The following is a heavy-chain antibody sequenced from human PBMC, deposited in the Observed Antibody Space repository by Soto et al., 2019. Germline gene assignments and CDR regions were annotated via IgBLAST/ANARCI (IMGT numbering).Heavy chain of an antibody. CDR3: ARDLWGYCGADCYPLDV. D-gene: IGHD2-21*02. J-gene: IGHJ6*02. CDR2: IWYDGSNK. Sequence: PGGSLRLSCAASGFTFSSYGMHWVRQAPGKGLEWVAVIWYDGSNKYYADSVKGRFTISRDNSRNTLYLQMNSLRAADTAVYYCARDLWGYCGADCYPLDVWGQGTTVTVSS. V-gene: IGHV3-33*01. CDR1: GFTFSSYG.